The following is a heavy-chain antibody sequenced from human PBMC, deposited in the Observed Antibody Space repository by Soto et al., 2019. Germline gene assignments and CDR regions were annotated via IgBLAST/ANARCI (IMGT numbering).Heavy chain of an antibody. CDR1: GGSISSYY. CDR3: ARLYSDFWSGPQRGYFDY. D-gene: IGHD3-3*01. V-gene: IGHV4-59*08. Sequence: SETLSLTCTVSGGSISSYYWRWIRQPPGKGLEWIGYIYYSGSTNYNPSLKSRVTISVDTSKNQFSLKLSSVTAADTAVYYCARLYSDFWSGPQRGYFDYWGQGTLVTVSS. CDR2: IYYSGST. J-gene: IGHJ4*02.